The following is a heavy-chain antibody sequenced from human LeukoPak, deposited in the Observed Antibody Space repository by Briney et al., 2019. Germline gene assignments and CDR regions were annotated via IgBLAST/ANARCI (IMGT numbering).Heavy chain of an antibody. J-gene: IGHJ4*02. V-gene: IGHV1-69*05. CDR1: GGTFSSYA. CDR2: IIHIFGTA. D-gene: IGHD3-10*01. CDR3: ARTSLVRGVSNY. Sequence: ASVKVSCKASGGTFSSYAISWVRQAPGQGLEWMGRIIHIFGTANYAQKFQGRVTITTDESTSTDYMELSSLRSEDTAVYYCARTSLVRGVSNYWGQGTLVTVSS.